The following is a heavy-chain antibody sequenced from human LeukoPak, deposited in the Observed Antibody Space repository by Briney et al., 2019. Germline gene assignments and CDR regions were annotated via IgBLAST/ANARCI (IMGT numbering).Heavy chain of an antibody. CDR3: ARDALDTAMVTTDY. D-gene: IGHD5-18*01. CDR1: GFTFSSYG. Sequence: GGSLRLSCAASGFTFSSYGMHWVRQAPGKGLEWVAFIRYDGSNKYYADSVKGRFTISRDNAKNSLYLQMNSLRAEDTAVYYCARDALDTAMVTTDYWGQGTLVTVSS. J-gene: IGHJ4*02. V-gene: IGHV3-30*02. CDR2: IRYDGSNK.